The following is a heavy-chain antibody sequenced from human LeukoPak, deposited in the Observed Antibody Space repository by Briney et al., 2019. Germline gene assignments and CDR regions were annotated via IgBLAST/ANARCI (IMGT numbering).Heavy chain of an antibody. CDR1: GGSFSGYY. D-gene: IGHD1-26*01. Sequence: SQTLSLTCAVYGGSFSGYYWSWIRQPPGKGLEWIGEINHSGSTDYNPSLKSRVTISVDTSKNQLSLKLSSVTAADTAVYYCARGLPSFVWDPDAFDIWGQGTMVTVSS. V-gene: IGHV4-34*01. J-gene: IGHJ3*02. CDR3: ARGLPSFVWDPDAFDI. CDR2: INHSGST.